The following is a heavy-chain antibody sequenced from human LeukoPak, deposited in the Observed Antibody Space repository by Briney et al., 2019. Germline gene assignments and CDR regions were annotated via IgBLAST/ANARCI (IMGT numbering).Heavy chain of an antibody. Sequence: EASVTVSCKASGFTFISSAMQWVRQARGQRLEWIGWIVVGSGNTKYAQKFQERVTITRDMSTSTAYIELSSLRAEDTAVYYCAKVYSYGDYEPYYFDYWGQGTLVTVSS. J-gene: IGHJ4*02. CDR1: GFTFISSA. CDR2: IVVGSGNT. CDR3: AKVYSYGDYEPYYFDY. D-gene: IGHD4-17*01. V-gene: IGHV1-58*02.